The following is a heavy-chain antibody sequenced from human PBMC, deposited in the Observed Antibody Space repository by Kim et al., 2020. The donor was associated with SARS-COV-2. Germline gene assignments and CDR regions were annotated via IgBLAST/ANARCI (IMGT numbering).Heavy chain of an antibody. J-gene: IGHJ4*02. CDR3: ARVDTAMADFDY. D-gene: IGHD5-18*01. Sequence: RYSPSFQGQVTISADKSISTAYLQGSSLKASDTAMYYCARVDTAMADFDYWGQGTLVTVSS. V-gene: IGHV5-51*01.